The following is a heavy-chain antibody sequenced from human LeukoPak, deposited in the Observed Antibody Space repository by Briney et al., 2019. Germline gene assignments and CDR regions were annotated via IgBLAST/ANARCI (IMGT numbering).Heavy chain of an antibody. CDR1: GYSLTSHA. CDR3: ARGFSGWYSFDS. CDR2: INAGNGDT. V-gene: IGHV1-3*03. Sequence: ASVKVSCKASGYSLTSHALHWVRQAPGQRLEWMGWINAGNGDTKYSQEFQGRVTITTDPSANTAYMDLNSLRSDDMAVYYCARGFSGWYSFDSWGQGTLVTVSS. D-gene: IGHD6-19*01. J-gene: IGHJ4*02.